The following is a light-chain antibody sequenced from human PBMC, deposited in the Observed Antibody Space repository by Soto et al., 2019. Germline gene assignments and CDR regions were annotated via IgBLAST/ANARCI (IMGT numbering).Light chain of an antibody. CDR3: SSYTSSSTGYV. V-gene: IGLV2-14*02. CDR2: EGS. Sequence: QSALTQPASVSGSPGQSITISCTGSSNDVGRYNQVSWYQQHPGKAPKVMIYEGSQRPSGVSNRFSGSKSGNTASLTISGLQAEDEADYYCSSYTSSSTGYVFGTGTKLTVL. CDR1: SNDVGRYNQ. J-gene: IGLJ1*01.